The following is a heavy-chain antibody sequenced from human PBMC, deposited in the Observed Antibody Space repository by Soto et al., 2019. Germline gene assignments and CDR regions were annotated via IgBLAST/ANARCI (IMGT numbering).Heavy chain of an antibody. Sequence: QVQLVESGGGLVKPGGSLRLSCAASGFKFRDYYMTWIRQAPGKGLEWVSYISSSGTGIYYPDSVKGRFTISRDNAKNSLYLQMSSLRAEDTAVYYGARAYSDAFDIWGQGPMVTDSS. CDR3: ARAYSDAFDI. CDR1: GFKFRDYY. J-gene: IGHJ3*02. V-gene: IGHV3-11*01. CDR2: ISSSGTGI. D-gene: IGHD2-15*01.